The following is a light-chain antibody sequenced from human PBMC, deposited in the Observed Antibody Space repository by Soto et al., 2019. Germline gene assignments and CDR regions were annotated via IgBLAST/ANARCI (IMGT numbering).Light chain of an antibody. CDR2: AAS. CDR3: QQTYSSRFT. V-gene: IGKV1-39*01. CDR1: QSISTF. J-gene: IGKJ3*01. Sequence: DIQMTQSPSSLSASVGDRVTISCRASQSISTFLSWYQQKPRKAPKLLIYAASSLQSGVPPRFSGSGSGTDFTLTISSLQPEDFATYYCQQTYSSRFTFGPGTKVDIK.